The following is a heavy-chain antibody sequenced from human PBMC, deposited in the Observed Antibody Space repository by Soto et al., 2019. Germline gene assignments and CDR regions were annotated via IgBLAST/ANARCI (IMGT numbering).Heavy chain of an antibody. J-gene: IGHJ4*02. CDR3: ARDLAWAFDS. D-gene: IGHD1-26*01. V-gene: IGHV3-9*01. Sequence: GGSLRLSCAASGFTFDDYAMHWVRQAPGKGLEWVSGISWNSGSIGYADSVKGRFTISRDNGKNTLYLQMSSLRDEDTAVYYCARDLAWAFDSWGQGALVTVSS. CDR2: ISWNSGSI. CDR1: GFTFDDYA.